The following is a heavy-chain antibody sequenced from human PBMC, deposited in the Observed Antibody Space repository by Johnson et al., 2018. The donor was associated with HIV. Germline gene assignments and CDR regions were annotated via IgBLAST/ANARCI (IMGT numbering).Heavy chain of an antibody. CDR3: ARDATYRKYALTSFDI. D-gene: IGHD1-14*01. J-gene: IGHJ3*02. CDR1: GFTFSNAW. V-gene: IGHV3-7*03. CDR2: IKQDGSEK. Sequence: VQLVESGGGLVKPGGSLRLSCAASGFTFSNAWMSWVRQAPGKGLEWVANIKQDGSEKHYLDSVKGRFTISRDNAKNSLYLQMNTLRAEDTAVYYCARDATYRKYALTSFDIWGQGAMVTVSS.